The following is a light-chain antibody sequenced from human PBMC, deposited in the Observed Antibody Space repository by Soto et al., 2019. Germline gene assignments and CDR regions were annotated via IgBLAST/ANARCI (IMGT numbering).Light chain of an antibody. CDR1: QGISSY. CDR3: QQYYSYPVT. V-gene: IGKV1-8*01. J-gene: IGKJ1*01. CDR2: AAS. Sequence: AIRMTQSPSSFSASTGDGVTITCRASQGISSYLAWYQQKPGKAPKLLIYAASTLQSGVPSRFSGSGSGTDFTLTISCLQSEDFATYYCQQYYSYPVTFGQGTKVEIK.